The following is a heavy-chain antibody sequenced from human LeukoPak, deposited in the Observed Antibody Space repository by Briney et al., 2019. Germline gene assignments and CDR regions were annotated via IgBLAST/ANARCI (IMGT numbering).Heavy chain of an antibody. J-gene: IGHJ5*02. D-gene: IGHD2-2*01. Sequence: GRSLRLSCAASGFTFSSYGMHWVRQAPGKGLEWVAVISYDGSNKYYADSVKGRFTISRDNSKNTLYLQMNSLRAEDTAVYYCAKDPQRYCSSTSCWDWFDPWGQGTLVTVSS. V-gene: IGHV3-30*18. CDR2: ISYDGSNK. CDR1: GFTFSSYG. CDR3: AKDPQRYCSSTSCWDWFDP.